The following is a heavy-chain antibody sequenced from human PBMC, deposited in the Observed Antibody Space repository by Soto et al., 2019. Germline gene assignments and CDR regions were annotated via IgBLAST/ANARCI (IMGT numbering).Heavy chain of an antibody. CDR3: ARNGVYSLGS. V-gene: IGHV4-4*02. Sequence: QVQLQESGPGLVKPSGTLSLTCAVSGGSISSDNWWNWVRQPPGQGLEWIGEVYRSGSTNYDPSLKSRVTMSIDMSKNQCSLTLTSGTAADTAMYYCARNGVYSLGSWGQGTLVTVSS. CDR1: GGSISSDNW. D-gene: IGHD4-17*01. J-gene: IGHJ5*02. CDR2: VYRSGST.